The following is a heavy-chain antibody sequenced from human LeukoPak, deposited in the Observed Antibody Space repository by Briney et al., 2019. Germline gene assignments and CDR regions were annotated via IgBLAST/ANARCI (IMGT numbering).Heavy chain of an antibody. V-gene: IGHV3-21*04. CDR1: GFTFSSYS. D-gene: IGHD1-1*01. CDR2: ISSSSSYI. CDR3: AKTINSWNGFDY. Sequence: KTGGSLRLSCAASGFTFSSYSMNWVRQAPGKGLEWVSSISSSSSYIYYADSVKGRFTISRDNSKNTLYLQMNSLRAEDTAVYYCAKTINSWNGFDYWGQGTLVTVSS. J-gene: IGHJ4*02.